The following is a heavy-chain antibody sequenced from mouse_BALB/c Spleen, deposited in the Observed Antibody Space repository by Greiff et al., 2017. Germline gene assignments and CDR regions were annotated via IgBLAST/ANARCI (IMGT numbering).Heavy chain of an antibody. D-gene: IGHD1-1*01. CDR1: GFTFSDFY. V-gene: IGHV7-1*02. CDR2: SRNKANDYTT. J-gene: IGHJ4*01. CDR3: ARGIYYYGSSYNYAMDY. Sequence: EVKVVESGGGLVQPGGSLRLSCATSGFTFSDFYMEWVRQPPGKRLEWIAASRNKANDYTTEYSASVKGRFIVSRDTSQSILYLQMNALRAEDTAIYYCARGIYYYGSSYNYAMDYWGQGTSVTVSS.